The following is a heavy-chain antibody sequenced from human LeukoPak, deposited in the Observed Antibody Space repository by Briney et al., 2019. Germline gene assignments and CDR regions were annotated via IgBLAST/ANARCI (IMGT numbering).Heavy chain of an antibody. J-gene: IGHJ6*03. CDR1: GFAFSSYG. CDR2: ISYDGSNK. V-gene: IGHV3-30*03. Sequence: GGSLRLSCAASGFAFSSYGMHWVRQAPGKGLEWVAVISYDGSNKYYADSVKGRFTISRDNSKNTLYLQMNSLRAEDTAVYYCARELAAAHMDVWGKGTTVTVSS. CDR3: ARELAAAHMDV. D-gene: IGHD6-13*01.